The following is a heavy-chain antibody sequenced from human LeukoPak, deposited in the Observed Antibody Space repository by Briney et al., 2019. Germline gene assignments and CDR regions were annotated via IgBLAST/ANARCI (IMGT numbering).Heavy chain of an antibody. Sequence: SETLSLTCTVSCGSISSSSYYWGWIRQPPGKGLEWIGSIYYSGSTYYNPSLKSPVTISVDTSKNQFSLKLSSVTAADTAVYYCARHYNPPAYYFDYWGQGTLVTVSS. J-gene: IGHJ4*02. CDR3: ARHYNPPAYYFDY. V-gene: IGHV4-39*01. CDR1: CGSISSSSYY. D-gene: IGHD1-1*01. CDR2: IYYSGST.